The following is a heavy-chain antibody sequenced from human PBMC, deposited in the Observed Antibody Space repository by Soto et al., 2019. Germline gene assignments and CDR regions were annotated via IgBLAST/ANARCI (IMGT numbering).Heavy chain of an antibody. Sequence: PGGSLRLSCAASGFTFSSYAMHWVRQAPGKGLEWVAVISYDGSNKYYADSVKGRFTISRDNSKNTLYLQMNSLRTEDTAVYYCARGSPLSFFDYWGQGTLVTVS. CDR2: ISYDGSNK. V-gene: IGHV3-30-3*01. CDR3: ARGSPLSFFDY. J-gene: IGHJ4*02. CDR1: GFTFSSYA.